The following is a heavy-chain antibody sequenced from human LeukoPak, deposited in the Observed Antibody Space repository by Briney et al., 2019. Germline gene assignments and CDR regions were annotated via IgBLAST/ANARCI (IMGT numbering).Heavy chain of an antibody. V-gene: IGHV4-34*01. CDR2: INHSGST. Sequence: SETLSLTCAVSGGSFSGYYWSWIRQPPGKGLEWIGDINHSGSTNYNPPLKSGVTIPDETFTNQFSLKLSSVTAADTAVYYYARCFCRQQLTKIRYYYYYIDGWGKGTTVTVS. CDR1: GGSFSGYY. CDR3: ARCFCRQQLTKIRYYYYYIDG. J-gene: IGHJ6*03. D-gene: IGHD6-13*01.